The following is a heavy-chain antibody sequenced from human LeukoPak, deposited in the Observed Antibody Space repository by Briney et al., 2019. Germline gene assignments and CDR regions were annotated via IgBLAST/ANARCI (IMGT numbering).Heavy chain of an antibody. Sequence: GGSLRLSCAASGFTFSSYWMHWVRQAPGKGLVWVSRINSDGSSTSYADSVKGRFTISRDNAKDTLYLQMNSLRAEDTAVYYCARVVRLSGGWSYYFDCWGQGSLVTVSS. CDR1: GFTFSSYW. J-gene: IGHJ4*02. CDR2: INSDGSST. CDR3: ARVVRLSGGWSYYFDC. D-gene: IGHD6-19*01. V-gene: IGHV3-74*01.